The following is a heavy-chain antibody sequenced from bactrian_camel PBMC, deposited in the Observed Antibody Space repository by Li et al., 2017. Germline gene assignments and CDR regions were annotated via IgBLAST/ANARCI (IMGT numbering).Heavy chain of an antibody. D-gene: IGHD5*01. CDR2: IDSDGNT. Sequence: VQLVESGGGSVQAGGSLRLSCAASGYDISRRRMGWFRQAPGKEREGVAIIDSDGNTNYADSVKGRFTISRDNAKNTVYLQMNSLNAEDTAMYYCAAGRWVGFEISLDVWRYNYWGQGTQVTVS. CDR3: AAGRWVGFEISLDVWRYNY. J-gene: IGHJ4*01. V-gene: IGHV3S53*01. CDR1: GYDISRRR.